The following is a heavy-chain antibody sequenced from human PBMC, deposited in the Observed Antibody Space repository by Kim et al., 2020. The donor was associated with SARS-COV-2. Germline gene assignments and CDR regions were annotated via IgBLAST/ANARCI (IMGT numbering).Heavy chain of an antibody. CDR1: GFTFKKIA. CDR3: AKNPDDFWTGYNIYFDH. V-gene: IGHV3-23*01. CDR2: IGGSDDTT. Sequence: GGSLRLSCATSGFTFKKIAMSWVRQAPGKGLEWVSAIGGSDDTTFYADSVKGRFTISRDTSNSTLYLEMSSLRADDTALYYCAKNPDDFWTGYNIYFDHWGQGTLVTVSS. J-gene: IGHJ4*02. D-gene: IGHD3-3*01.